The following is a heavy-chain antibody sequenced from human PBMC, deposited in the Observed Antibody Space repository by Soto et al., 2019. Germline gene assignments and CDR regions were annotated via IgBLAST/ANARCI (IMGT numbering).Heavy chain of an antibody. CDR3: ARSHRVRYRSQGFDP. Sequence: QVQLVQSGAEVKKPGASVKVSCKASGYTFTGYYMHWVRQAPGQGLEWMGWINPNSGGTNYAQKFQGWVTMTRDTSISTAYMELSRLRSDDTAVYYCARSHRVRYRSQGFDPWGQGTLVTVSS. J-gene: IGHJ5*02. D-gene: IGHD4-4*01. CDR2: INPNSGGT. CDR1: GYTFTGYY. V-gene: IGHV1-2*04.